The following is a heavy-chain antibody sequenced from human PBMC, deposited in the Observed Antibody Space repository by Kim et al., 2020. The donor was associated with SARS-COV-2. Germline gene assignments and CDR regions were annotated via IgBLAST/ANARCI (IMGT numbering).Heavy chain of an antibody. CDR1: GGSISSYY. J-gene: IGHJ5*02. Sequence: SETLSLTCTVSGGSISSYYWSWIRQPPGKGLEWIGYIYYSGSTNYNPSLKSRVTISVDTSKNQFSLKLSSVTAADMAVYYCARSGDYVHHNWFDPWGQGTLVTVSS. V-gene: IGHV4-59*01. CDR2: IYYSGST. D-gene: IGHD4-17*01. CDR3: ARSGDYVHHNWFDP.